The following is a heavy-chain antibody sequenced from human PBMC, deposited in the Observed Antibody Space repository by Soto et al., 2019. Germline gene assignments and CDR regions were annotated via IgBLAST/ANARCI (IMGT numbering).Heavy chain of an antibody. CDR1: GFSVGISY. J-gene: IGHJ4*02. D-gene: IGHD2-15*01. CDR3: AKRKYCPSTTGFDY. CDR2: MYSGGNT. V-gene: IGHV3-66*01. Sequence: EVQLVESGGALVQPGGSLRLSCAGSGFSVGISYMTWVRQVPGKGLEWVSIMYSGGNTYYADSVKGRFTVSRDNSKNTLYLQMSTLRAEDTAVYYCAKRKYCPSTTGFDYWGQGTLVTVSS.